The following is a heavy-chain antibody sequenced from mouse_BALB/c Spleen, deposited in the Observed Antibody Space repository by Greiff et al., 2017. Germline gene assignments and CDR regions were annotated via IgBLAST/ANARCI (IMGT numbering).Heavy chain of an antibody. J-gene: IGHJ4*01. D-gene: IGHD2-10*02. CDR1: GFNIKDYY. V-gene: IGHV14-4*02. CDR2: IDPENGDT. Sequence: EVQLQQSGAELVRSGASVKLSCTASGFNIKDYYMHWVKQRPEQGLEWIGWIDPENGDTEYAPKFQGKATMTADTSSNTAYLQLSSLTSEDTAVYYCNAAYTSYGNLYYYAMDYWGQGTSVTVSS. CDR3: NAAYTSYGNLYYYAMDY.